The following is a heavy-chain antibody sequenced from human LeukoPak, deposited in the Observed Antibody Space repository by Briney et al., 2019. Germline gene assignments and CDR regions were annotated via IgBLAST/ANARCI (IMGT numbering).Heavy chain of an antibody. CDR1: GYTFTGYY. CDR3: ARAASIYSYGDY. Sequence: ASVKVSCKASGYTFTGYYMHWVRQAPGQGLEWMGWINPNSGGTNYAQKFQGRVTMTRDTSISTAYMELSRLRSDDTAVYYCARAASIYSYGDYWGQGTLVTVSS. J-gene: IGHJ4*02. CDR2: INPNSGGT. D-gene: IGHD5-18*01. V-gene: IGHV1-2*02.